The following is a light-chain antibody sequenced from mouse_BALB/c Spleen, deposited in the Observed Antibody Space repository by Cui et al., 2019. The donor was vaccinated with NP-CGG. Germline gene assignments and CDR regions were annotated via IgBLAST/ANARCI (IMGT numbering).Light chain of an antibody. CDR3: ALWYSNHWV. CDR2: GTN. V-gene: IGLV1*01. Sequence: AVVTHCTALTTSPGETVTLTCRSSTGAVTTSNYANWVQEKPDHLFTGLIGGTNNRTPGVPARFSGSLIGDKAALTITGAQTEDEAIYFCALWYSNHWVFGGGTKLTVL. CDR1: TGAVTTSNY. J-gene: IGLJ1*01.